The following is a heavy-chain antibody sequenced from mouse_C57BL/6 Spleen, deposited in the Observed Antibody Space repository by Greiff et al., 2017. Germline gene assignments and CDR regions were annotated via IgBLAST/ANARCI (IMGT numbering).Heavy chain of an antibody. V-gene: IGHV2-2*01. CDR3: ASHYDYDEGAWFAY. CDR2: IWSGGST. D-gene: IGHD2-4*01. J-gene: IGHJ3*01. CDR1: GFSLTSYG. Sequence: VQLQQSGPGLVQPSQSLSITCTVSGFSLTSYGVHWVRQSPGKGLEWLGVIWSGGSTDYNAAFISRLSISKDNSKSQVFFKMNSLQADDTAIYYCASHYDYDEGAWFAYWGQGTLVTVSA.